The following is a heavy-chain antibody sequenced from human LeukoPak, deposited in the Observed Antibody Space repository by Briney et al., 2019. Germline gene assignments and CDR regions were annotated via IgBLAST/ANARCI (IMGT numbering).Heavy chain of an antibody. V-gene: IGHV3-21*01. CDR2: IRSSSSYI. D-gene: IGHD2-2*01. J-gene: IGHJ4*02. Sequence: PGGSLRLSCAASGFTFSSYSMNWVRQAPGKGLEWVSSIRSSSSYIYYADSVKGRFTISRDNAKNSLYLQMNSLRAEDTAVYYCASSGYCSSTSCQANYFDYWGQGTLVTVSS. CDR3: ASSGYCSSTSCQANYFDY. CDR1: GFTFSSYS.